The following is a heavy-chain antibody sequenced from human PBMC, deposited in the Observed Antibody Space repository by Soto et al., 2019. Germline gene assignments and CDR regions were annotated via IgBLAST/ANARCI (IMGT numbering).Heavy chain of an antibody. Sequence: PGGSLRLSCAASGFTFDSYLMTWVRQAPGKGLEWVAHIKQDGGHTYYVDSVKGRFTISRDDSKNTLYLQMNSLRVDDTATYYCVKGPYRFWRGYPSLDYWGQGTLVTVSS. CDR2: IKQDGGHT. V-gene: IGHV3-7*03. CDR3: VKGPYRFWRGYPSLDY. CDR1: GFTFDSYL. J-gene: IGHJ4*02. D-gene: IGHD3-3*01.